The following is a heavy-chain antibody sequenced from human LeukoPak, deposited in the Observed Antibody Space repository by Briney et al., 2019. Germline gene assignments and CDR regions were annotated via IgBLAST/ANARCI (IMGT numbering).Heavy chain of an antibody. Sequence: PSETLSLTCAVYGGSFSGYYWSWIRQPPGKGLEWIEEINHSGSTNYNPSLKSRVTISVDTSKNQFSLKLSSVTAADTAVYYCARSNSGTYYYDSSGYSPYYFDYWGQGTLVTVSS. J-gene: IGHJ4*02. CDR1: GGSFSGYY. CDR2: INHSGST. CDR3: ARSNSGTYYYDSSGYSPYYFDY. D-gene: IGHD3-22*01. V-gene: IGHV4-34*01.